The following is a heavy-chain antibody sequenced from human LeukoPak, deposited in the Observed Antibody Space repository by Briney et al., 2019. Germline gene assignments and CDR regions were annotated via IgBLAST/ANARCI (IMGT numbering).Heavy chain of an antibody. CDR2: VNLDGSEK. V-gene: IGHV3-7*01. J-gene: IGHJ4*02. CDR1: GFTFSSYW. CDR3: ASSKGFDY. Sequence: GGSLRLSCAASGFTFSSYWMSWVRQAPGKGLEWVANVNLDGSEKYYVDSVKGRFTISRDNAKNSLYLQMNSLRAEDTAVYYCASSKGFDYWGQGTLVTVSS.